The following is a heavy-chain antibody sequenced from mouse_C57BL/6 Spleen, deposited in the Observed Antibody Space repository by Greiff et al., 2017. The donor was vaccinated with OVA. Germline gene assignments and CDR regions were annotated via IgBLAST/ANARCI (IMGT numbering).Heavy chain of an antibody. CDR1: GYTFTSYG. CDR3: ARWGSSSYAMDY. Sequence: LVESGAELARPGASVKLSCKASGYTFTSYGISWVKQRTGQGLEWIGEIYPRSGNTYYNEKFKGKATLTADKSSSTAYMELRSLTSEDSAVYFCARWGSSSYAMDYWGQGTSVTVSS. J-gene: IGHJ4*01. D-gene: IGHD1-1*01. CDR2: IYPRSGNT. V-gene: IGHV1-81*01.